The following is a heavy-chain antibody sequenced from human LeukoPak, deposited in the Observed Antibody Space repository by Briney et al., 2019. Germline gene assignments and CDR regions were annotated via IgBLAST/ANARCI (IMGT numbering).Heavy chain of an antibody. Sequence: GGSLRLSCAVYGFPFSSFWMNWVRQAPGKGLEWVASIRQDGVEASYVDSVKGRFTISRDNTKNSLSLQMSSLRAEDTAVYYCARDGTAAGLYFDLWGQGTLVTVSS. CDR2: IRQDGVEA. V-gene: IGHV3-7*01. J-gene: IGHJ4*01. CDR1: GFPFSSFW. D-gene: IGHD6-13*01. CDR3: ARDGTAAGLYFDL.